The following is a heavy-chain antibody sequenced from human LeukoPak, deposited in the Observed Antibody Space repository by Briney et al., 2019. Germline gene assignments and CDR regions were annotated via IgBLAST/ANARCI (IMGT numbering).Heavy chain of an antibody. CDR1: GYTFTSYG. J-gene: IGHJ4*02. D-gene: IGHD3-10*01. Sequence: ASVKVSCKASGYTFTSYGISWVRQAPGQGLEWMGWISAYNGNTNYAQKRQGRVTMTTDTSTSTAYMELRSLRSDDTAVYYCARDGAGGYYGSGSYSRYFDYWGQGTLVTVSS. CDR3: ARDGAGGYYGSGSYSRYFDY. CDR2: ISAYNGNT. V-gene: IGHV1-18*01.